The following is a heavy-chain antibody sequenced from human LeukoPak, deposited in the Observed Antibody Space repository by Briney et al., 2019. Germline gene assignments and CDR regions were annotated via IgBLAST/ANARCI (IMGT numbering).Heavy chain of an antibody. CDR1: GFTFSNYW. D-gene: IGHD1-1*01. J-gene: IGHJ4*02. Sequence: GGSLRLSCAASGFTFSNYWMGWVRQAPGKGLEWISYIDKSSNPIYYADSVKGRFTISRDSAKNSLYLQMNSLRAEDTAVYFCADNLSRWGQGTLVTVSS. CDR2: IDKSSNPI. V-gene: IGHV3-48*04. CDR3: ADNLSR.